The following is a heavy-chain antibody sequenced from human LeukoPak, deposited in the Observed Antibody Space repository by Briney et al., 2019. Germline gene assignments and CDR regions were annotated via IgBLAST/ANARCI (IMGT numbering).Heavy chain of an antibody. J-gene: IGHJ3*02. D-gene: IGHD3-10*01. V-gene: IGHV1-24*01. CDR2: SDPEDGET. CDR1: GYTLTELS. Sequence: ASVKVSCKVSGYTLTELSMHWVRQVPGKGLEWMGGSDPEDGETIYAQRFQGRVTMTEDTSTDTAYMELSSLRSDDTAVYYCATLQQLWFGDLYRGGAFDIWGQGTLVTVSS. CDR3: ATLQQLWFGDLYRGGAFDI.